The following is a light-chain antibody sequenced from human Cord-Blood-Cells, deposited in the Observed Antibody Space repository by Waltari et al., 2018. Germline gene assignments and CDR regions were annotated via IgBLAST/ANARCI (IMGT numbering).Light chain of an antibody. CDR3: QQYYSTPFT. Sequence: DIVMTHAPDSMAVSLGARATINCKSRQSVLYSSNNKNYLAWYQQKPGQPPKLLIYWASTRESGVPARFSGSRSGTDFTLTISSLQAEDVAVYYCQQYYSTPFTLAPGTKVDI. CDR2: WAS. J-gene: IGKJ3*01. CDR1: QSVLYSSNNKNY. V-gene: IGKV4-1*01.